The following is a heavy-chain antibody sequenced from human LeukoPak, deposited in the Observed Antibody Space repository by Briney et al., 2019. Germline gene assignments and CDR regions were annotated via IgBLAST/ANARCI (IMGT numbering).Heavy chain of an antibody. D-gene: IGHD3-9*01. J-gene: IGHJ6*04. Sequence: PSETLSLTCAVSGVSISSGGYSWSWIRQPPGKGLEWIGYIYHSGSTYYSPSLKSRVTISVDRSKNQFSLKLSSVTAADTAVYYCARGHYDILTGPPAGMDVWGKGTTVTVSS. CDR2: IYHSGST. V-gene: IGHV4-30-2*01. CDR1: GVSISSGGYS. CDR3: ARGHYDILTGPPAGMDV.